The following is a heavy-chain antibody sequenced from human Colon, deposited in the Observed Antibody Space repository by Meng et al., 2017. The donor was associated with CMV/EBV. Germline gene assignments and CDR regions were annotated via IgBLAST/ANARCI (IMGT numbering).Heavy chain of an antibody. CDR3: ARGGLYCSSTSCYFDWDYYYYYGMDV. D-gene: IGHD2-2*01. CDR2: IYYSGST. V-gene: IGHV4-39*01. Sequence: ESLKISCTVSGGSISSSSYYWGWIRQPPGKGLEWIGSIYYSGSTYYNPSLKSRVTISVDTSKNQFSLKLSSVTAADTAVYYCARGGLYCSSTSCYFDWDYYYYYGMDVWGQGTTVTVSS. J-gene: IGHJ6*02. CDR1: GGSISSSSYY.